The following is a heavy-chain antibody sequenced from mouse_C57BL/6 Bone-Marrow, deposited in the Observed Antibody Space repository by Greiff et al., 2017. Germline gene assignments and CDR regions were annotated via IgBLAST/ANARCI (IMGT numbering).Heavy chain of an antibody. J-gene: IGHJ4*01. D-gene: IGHD2-4*01. CDR2: ILPGSGST. Sequence: QVQLQQSGAELMKPGASVKLSCKATGYTFTGYWIEWVKQRPGHGLEWIGEILPGSGSTNYNEKFKGKATFTADTSSNTAYMQLSSLTTEDSAIYYCGRGSTMSRGVYYYAMDYWGQGTSVTVSS. CDR3: GRGSTMSRGVYYYAMDY. CDR1: GYTFTGYW. V-gene: IGHV1-9*01.